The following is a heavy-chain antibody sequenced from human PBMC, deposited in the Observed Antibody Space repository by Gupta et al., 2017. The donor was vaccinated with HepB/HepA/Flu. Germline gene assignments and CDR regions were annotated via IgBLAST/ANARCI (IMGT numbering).Heavy chain of an antibody. CDR1: GYTFTGYY. J-gene: IGHJ4*02. CDR2: IKPHSGDT. Sequence: QVQLVQSVAEVKKPGASVTVSCKASGYTFTGYYLHGVRQAPGQGLEWMGWIKPHSGDTNYAQKFQGRVTMTRDTSISTAYLELGGLRSDDTAVYYCATSLSPTYSSSHLFFKDWGQGTLVTVSS. V-gene: IGHV1-2*02. CDR3: ATSLSPTYSSSHLFFKD. D-gene: IGHD6-13*01.